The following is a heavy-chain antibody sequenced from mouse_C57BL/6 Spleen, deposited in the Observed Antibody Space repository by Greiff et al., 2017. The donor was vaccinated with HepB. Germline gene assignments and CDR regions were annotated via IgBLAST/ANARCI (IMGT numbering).Heavy chain of an antibody. J-gene: IGHJ4*01. D-gene: IGHD1-1*01. CDR3: ARSVVFYYYAMDY. CDR2: INPSSGYT. Sequence: VQLQQSGAELAKPGASVKLSCKASGYTFTSYWMHWVKQRPGQGLEWIGYINPSSGYTKYNQKFKDKATLTADKSSSTAYMQLSSLTYEDSAVYYCARSVVFYYYAMDYWGQGTSVTVSS. V-gene: IGHV1-7*01. CDR1: GYTFTSYW.